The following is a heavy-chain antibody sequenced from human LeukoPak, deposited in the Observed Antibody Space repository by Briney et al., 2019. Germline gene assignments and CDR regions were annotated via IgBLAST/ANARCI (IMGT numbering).Heavy chain of an antibody. V-gene: IGHV1-2*02. Sequence: ASVKASCKASGYTFTGYYMHWVRQAPGQGLEWMGWINPNSGGTNYAQKFQGRVTMTWDTSISTAYMELSRLRSDDTAVYYCARGLRSGSSGYDDAFDIWGQGTMVTVSS. D-gene: IGHD3-22*01. CDR1: GYTFTGYY. CDR2: INPNSGGT. CDR3: ARGLRSGSSGYDDAFDI. J-gene: IGHJ3*02.